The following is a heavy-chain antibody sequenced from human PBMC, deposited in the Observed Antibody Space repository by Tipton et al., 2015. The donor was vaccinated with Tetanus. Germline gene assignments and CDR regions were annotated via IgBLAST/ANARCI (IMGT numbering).Heavy chain of an antibody. Sequence: TLSLTCAVSGGSIRSSNWWSWVRQTPGKGLEWIGEINHSGSTTYSPSFKSRVTISVDTPKNQFSLKLTSLTVADTAVYYCARGGSYSYGPRGFDLWGRGTLVTVSS. CDR1: GGSIRSSNW. D-gene: IGHD5-18*01. CDR3: ARGGSYSYGPRGFDL. CDR2: INHSGST. V-gene: IGHV4-4*02. J-gene: IGHJ2*01.